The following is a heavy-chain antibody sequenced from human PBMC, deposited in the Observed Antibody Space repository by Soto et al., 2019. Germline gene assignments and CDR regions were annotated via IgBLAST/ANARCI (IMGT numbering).Heavy chain of an antibody. CDR3: ARMRYSSGWWEYDYYYYYGMDV. CDR2: IYSGGST. J-gene: IGHJ6*02. CDR1: GFTVSSNY. Sequence: LRLSCAASGFTVSSNYMSWVRQAPGKGLEWVSVIYSGGSTYYADSVKGRFTISRDNSRNTLYLQMNSLRAEDTAVYYCARMRYSSGWWEYDYYYYYGMDVWGQGTTVTVSS. D-gene: IGHD6-19*01. V-gene: IGHV3-53*01.